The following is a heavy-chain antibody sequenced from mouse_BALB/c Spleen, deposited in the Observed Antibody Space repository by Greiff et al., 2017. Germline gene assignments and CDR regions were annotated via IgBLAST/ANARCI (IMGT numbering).Heavy chain of an antibody. CDR3: AREDHYGRARGFAY. D-gene: IGHD1-1*01. V-gene: IGHV1-9*01. CDR1: GYTFSSYW. CDR2: ILPGSGST. J-gene: IGHJ3*01. Sequence: VQLQQSGAELMKPGASVKISCKATGYTFSSYWIEWVKQKPGHGLEWIGEILPGSGSTNYNEKFKGKATFTADTSSNTAYMQLSSLTSEDSAVYDCAREDHYGRARGFAYWGQGTLVTVSA.